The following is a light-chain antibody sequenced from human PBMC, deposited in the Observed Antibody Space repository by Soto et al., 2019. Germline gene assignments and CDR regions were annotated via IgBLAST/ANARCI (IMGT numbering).Light chain of an antibody. CDR2: GNT. V-gene: IGLV1-40*01. Sequence: QSVLTQPPSVSGAPGQRVTISCTGSSSNIGAGYDVHWYQQLPGTAPKLLMYGNTNRPSGVPDRFSGSRSGTSAFLVITGLQAEDEADYYCQSYDSSLSGWDVVFGGGTKLTVL. J-gene: IGLJ2*01. CDR3: QSYDSSLSGWDVV. CDR1: SSNIGAGYD.